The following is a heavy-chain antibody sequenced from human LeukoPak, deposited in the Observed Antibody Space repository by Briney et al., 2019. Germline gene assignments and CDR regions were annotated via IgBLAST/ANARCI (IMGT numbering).Heavy chain of an antibody. V-gene: IGHV3-30-3*01. CDR2: ISYDGSNK. CDR1: GFTFSSYA. J-gene: IGHJ4*02. CDR3: AKGSRSGWYYFDY. D-gene: IGHD6-19*01. Sequence: GGSLRLSCAASGFTFSSYAMPWVRQAPGKGLEWVAVISYDGSNKYYADSVKGRFTISRDNSKNTLYLQMNSLRAEDTAVYYCAKGSRSGWYYFDYWGQGTLVTVSS.